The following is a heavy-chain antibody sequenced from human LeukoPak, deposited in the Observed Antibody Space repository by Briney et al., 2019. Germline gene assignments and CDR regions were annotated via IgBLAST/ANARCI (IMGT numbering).Heavy chain of an antibody. V-gene: IGHV3-21*01. D-gene: IGHD3-22*01. Sequence: GGSLRLSCAASGFTFSTYIMNWVRQIPGKGLEWVSSIGTSTSYIYYADSVKGRFTISRDNAKNSLYLQMNSLRAEDTAVYYCARALYDGSGYYSHFDYWGQGTLVTVSS. CDR1: GFTFSTYI. CDR2: IGTSTSYI. CDR3: ARALYDGSGYYSHFDY. J-gene: IGHJ4*02.